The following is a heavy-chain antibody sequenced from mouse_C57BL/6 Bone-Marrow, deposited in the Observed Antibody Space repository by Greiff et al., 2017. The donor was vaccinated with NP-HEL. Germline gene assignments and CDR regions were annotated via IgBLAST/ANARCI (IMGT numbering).Heavy chain of an antibody. CDR1: GYTFTDYY. Sequence: EVQLQQSGPELVKPGASVKISCKASGYTFTDYYMNWVKQSHGKSLEWIGDINPNNGGTSYIQKFKGKATLTVDKSSSTAYMELRSLTSEDSAVYYCARRTTGVAMHYFDYWGQGTTLTVSS. J-gene: IGHJ2*01. CDR2: INPNNGGT. V-gene: IGHV1-26*01. D-gene: IGHD1-1*01. CDR3: ARRTTGVAMHYFDY.